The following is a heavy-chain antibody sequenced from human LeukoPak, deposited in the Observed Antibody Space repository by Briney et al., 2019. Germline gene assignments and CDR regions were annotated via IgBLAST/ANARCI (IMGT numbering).Heavy chain of an antibody. J-gene: IGHJ4*02. CDR3: ATREHCSNGVCYGLDY. CDR1: GFTFSSHG. Sequence: GGSLRLSCAASGFTFSSHGMHWVRQAPGKGLEWVAVISYDGSNKYYADSVKGRFTISRDNSRNTVYLQMNSLRAEDTAIYYCATREHCSNGVCYGLDYWGQGTLVTVSS. V-gene: IGHV3-30*03. CDR2: ISYDGSNK. D-gene: IGHD2-8*01.